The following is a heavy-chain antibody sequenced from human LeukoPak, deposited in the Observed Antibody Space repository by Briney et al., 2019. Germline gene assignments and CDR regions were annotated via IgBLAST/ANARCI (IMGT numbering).Heavy chain of an antibody. V-gene: IGHV1-2*02. CDR2: INPNSGDT. D-gene: IGHD1-26*01. CDR1: GYTFTDYY. J-gene: IGHJ3*02. Sequence: ASVKVSCKASGYTFTDYYIHWVRQAPGQGLECMGWINPNSGDTNYAEKFQGRVTKTRDTSISTAYMEVSRLRSDDTAVYYCARSREHTFDIWGQGTMVTVSS. CDR3: ARSREHTFDI.